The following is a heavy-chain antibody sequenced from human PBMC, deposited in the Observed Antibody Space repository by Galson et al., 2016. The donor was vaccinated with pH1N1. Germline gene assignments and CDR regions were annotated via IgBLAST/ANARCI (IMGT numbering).Heavy chain of an antibody. CDR2: IYWNDDK. CDR3: AHSYYGDYVGWFDP. J-gene: IGHJ5*02. D-gene: IGHD4-17*01. V-gene: IGHV2-5*01. CDR1: GFSLSTSGVG. Sequence: PALVKPTQTLTVTCTFSGFSLSTSGVGVGWIRQPPGKALEWLALIYWNDDKRYSPSLKSRLTITKNTSKNQVVLTMTNMDPVDTATYYCAHSYYGDYVGWFDPWGQGTLVTVSS.